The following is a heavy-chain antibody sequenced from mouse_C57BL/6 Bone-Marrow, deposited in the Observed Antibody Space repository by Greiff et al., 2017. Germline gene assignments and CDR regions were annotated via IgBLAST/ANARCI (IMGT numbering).Heavy chain of an antibody. CDR2: INPSSGYT. CDR1: GYTFNTYW. V-gene: IGHV1-7*01. D-gene: IGHD1-1*01. CDR3: ERLLRDY. Sequence: QVQLQQSGAELAKPGASVKLSCTASGYTFNTYWMHWVKQRPGQGLEWIGYINPSSGYTKYNQKFKDKATLTAAKSSNTAYMQLSSLTYEDSAVYYCERLLRDYWGQGTTLTVSS. J-gene: IGHJ2*01.